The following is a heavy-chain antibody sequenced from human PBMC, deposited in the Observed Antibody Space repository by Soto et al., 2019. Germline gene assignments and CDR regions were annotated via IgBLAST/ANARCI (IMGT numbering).Heavy chain of an antibody. CDR1: GGTFSSYA. Sequence: SVKVSCKASGGTFSSYAISWVRQAPGQGLEWMGGIIPIFGTANYAQKFQGRVTITADESTSTAYMELSSLRSEDTAVYYCARVKGGYSYGSLYYYYGMDVWGQGTTVTSP. CDR2: IIPIFGTA. D-gene: IGHD5-18*01. J-gene: IGHJ6*02. CDR3: ARVKGGYSYGSLYYYYGMDV. V-gene: IGHV1-69*13.